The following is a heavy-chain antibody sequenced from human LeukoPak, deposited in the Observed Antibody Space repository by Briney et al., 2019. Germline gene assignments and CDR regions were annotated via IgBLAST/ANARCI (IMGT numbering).Heavy chain of an antibody. CDR2: IYYSGST. V-gene: IGHV4-39*07. Sequence: SETLSLTCTVSGGSISSSSYYWGWIRQPPGKGLEWIGSIYYSGSTYYNPSLKSRVTISVDTSKNQFSLKLSSVTAADTAVYYGGRGVPKLLGDYWAKETLVTVS. CDR3: GRGVPKLLGDY. J-gene: IGHJ4*02. CDR1: GGSISSSSYY. D-gene: IGHD2-2*01.